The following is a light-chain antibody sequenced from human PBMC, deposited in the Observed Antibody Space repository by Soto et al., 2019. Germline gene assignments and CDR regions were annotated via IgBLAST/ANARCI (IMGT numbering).Light chain of an antibody. J-gene: IGKJ1*01. CDR1: QSVSSYY. CDR3: QQYGSSGT. CDR2: GAS. Sequence: EIVLTQSQGTLCLSPGEGASLSCRASQSVSSYYLAWFQQKPGQAPRLLISGASNRASDIPDRFSGSGSWTDFTLTISRLEPEDFAVYYCQQYGSSGTFGQGTKVDIK. V-gene: IGKV3-20*01.